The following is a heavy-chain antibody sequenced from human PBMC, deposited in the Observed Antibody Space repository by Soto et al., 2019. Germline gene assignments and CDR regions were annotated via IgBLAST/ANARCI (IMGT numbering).Heavy chain of an antibody. Sequence: EVQLVESGGGLVQPGGSLRLSCSASGFTFSSYAMHWVRQAPGEGLEYVSAISSNGGSTYYADSVNGRFTISRDKSKNTLYLQMSSLRAEATAVYYCVKDREKATQGVRDDAFDIWGQGTMVTVSS. CDR3: VKDREKATQGVRDDAFDI. CDR1: GFTFSSYA. V-gene: IGHV3-64D*08. J-gene: IGHJ3*02. CDR2: ISSNGGST.